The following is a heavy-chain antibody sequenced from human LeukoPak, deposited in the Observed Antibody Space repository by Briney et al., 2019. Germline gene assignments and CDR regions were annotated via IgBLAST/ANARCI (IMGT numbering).Heavy chain of an antibody. CDR1: GFGFSDHY. J-gene: IGHJ3*02. Sequence: PGGSLRLSCAASGFGFSDHYMGWVRQAPGKGLEWVGRSEDKANSYTTEYAASVKGRFSISRDDSKNSLYLQMNSLKTEDTAVYYCTRGKSVSGGASDIRGQGTMVTVSS. CDR2: SEDKANSYTT. CDR3: TRGKSVSGGASDI. D-gene: IGHD3-10*01. V-gene: IGHV3-72*01.